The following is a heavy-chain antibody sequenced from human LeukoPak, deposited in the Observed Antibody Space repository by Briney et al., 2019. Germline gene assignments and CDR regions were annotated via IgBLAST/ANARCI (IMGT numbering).Heavy chain of an antibody. V-gene: IGHV3-23*01. CDR3: AKIKDGTTFDY. Sequence: GGSLRLSCAASGFSVSSNYMSWVRQAPGKGLEWVSTISGSGSSTYYADSVKGRFTISRDNSKNTLYLQMNSLRAEDTAVYYCAKIKDGTTFDYWGQGTLVTVSS. D-gene: IGHD1-1*01. CDR2: ISGSGSST. CDR1: GFSVSSNY. J-gene: IGHJ4*02.